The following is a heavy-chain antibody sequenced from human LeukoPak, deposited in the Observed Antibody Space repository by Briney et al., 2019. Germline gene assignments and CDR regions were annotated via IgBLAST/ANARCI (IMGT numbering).Heavy chain of an antibody. Sequence: GGSLRLSCAASGFTFSSYAMSWVRQAPGKGLEWVSAISGSGGSTYYADSVKGRFTISRDNSKNTLYLQMNTLRAEDTAVYYCAPDPNKWLRNYWGQGTLVTVSS. J-gene: IGHJ4*02. V-gene: IGHV3-23*01. CDR1: GFTFSSYA. CDR3: APDPNKWLRNY. CDR2: ISGSGGST. D-gene: IGHD5-12*01.